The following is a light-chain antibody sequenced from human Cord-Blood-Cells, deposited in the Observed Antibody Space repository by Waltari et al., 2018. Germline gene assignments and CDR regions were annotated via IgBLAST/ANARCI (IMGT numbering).Light chain of an antibody. J-gene: IGKJ1*01. CDR3: QQYYSTPWT. CDR1: QSVVYSSNNKNY. CDR2: WAS. Sequence: DIVMTQSPDSLAVSLVARATINCKSSQSVVYSSNNKNYLAWYQQKPGQPPKLLIYWASTRESGVPDRFSGSGSGTDFTLTISSLQAEDVAVYYCQQYYSTPWTFGQGTKVEIK. V-gene: IGKV4-1*01.